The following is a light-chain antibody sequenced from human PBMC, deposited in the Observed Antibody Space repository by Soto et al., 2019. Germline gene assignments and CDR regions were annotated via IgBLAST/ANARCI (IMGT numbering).Light chain of an antibody. V-gene: IGKV1-5*01. CDR3: QQYDNCSGT. CDR1: QSVSGW. Sequence: DLQITHFHSTPTHSVGVTVTVTYRACQSVSGWLAWYQQKPGEAPKILIYDASALPRGVPSRFSGIGSGTKITLTIASLQPDDFAIYYCQQYDNCSGTFGRGTKVDIK. CDR2: DAS. J-gene: IGKJ1*01.